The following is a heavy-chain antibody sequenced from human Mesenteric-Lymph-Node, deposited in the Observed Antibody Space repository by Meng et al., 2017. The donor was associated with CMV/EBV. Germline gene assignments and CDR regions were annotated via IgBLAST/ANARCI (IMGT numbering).Heavy chain of an antibody. Sequence: GESLKISCAASGFTFSSYAMHWVRQAPGKGLEWVAVISYDGSNKYYADSVKGRFTISRDNSKNTLYLQMNSLRAEDTAVYYCTRTLMVVTSYYYYAMDVWGQGTTVTVSS. CDR2: ISYDGSNK. CDR3: TRTLMVVTSYYYYAMDV. J-gene: IGHJ6*02. CDR1: GFTFSSYA. V-gene: IGHV3-30-3*01. D-gene: IGHD4/OR15-4a*01.